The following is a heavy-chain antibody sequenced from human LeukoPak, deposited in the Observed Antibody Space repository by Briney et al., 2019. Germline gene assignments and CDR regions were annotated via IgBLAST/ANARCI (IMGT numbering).Heavy chain of an antibody. CDR1: GFTFSSCT. J-gene: IGHJ4*02. CDR3: ARAGPPRLWFGELLV. V-gene: IGHV3-30*04. CDR2: ISYDGSNK. D-gene: IGHD3-10*01. Sequence: VQPGRSLRLSCAASGFTFSSCTMHWVRQAPGKGLEWVAVISYDGSNKHYADSVKGRFTISRDNSNNTLYLQMNSLRVEDTAVYYCARAGPPRLWFGELLVWGQGTLVSVSS.